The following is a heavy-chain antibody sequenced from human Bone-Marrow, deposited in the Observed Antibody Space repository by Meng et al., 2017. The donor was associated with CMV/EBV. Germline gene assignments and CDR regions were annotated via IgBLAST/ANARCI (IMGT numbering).Heavy chain of an antibody. J-gene: IGHJ4*02. CDR3: ARELSGRDGYD. V-gene: IGHV4-30-4*08. D-gene: IGHD5-24*01. CDR1: GGSISSGDYY. CDR2: IYYSGST. Sequence: SETLSLNCTVSGGSISSGDYYWSWIRQPPGKGLEWIGYIYYSGSTYYNPSLKSRVTISVDTSKNQFSLKLSSVTAADTAVYYCARELSGRDGYDWGQGTLVTVSS.